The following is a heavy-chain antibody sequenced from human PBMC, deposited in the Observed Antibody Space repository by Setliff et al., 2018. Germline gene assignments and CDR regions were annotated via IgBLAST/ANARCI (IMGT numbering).Heavy chain of an antibody. CDR2: ISVYNSNT. Sequence: ASVKVSCKASGYTFTRYGISWVRQAPGQGLEWMGWISVYNSNTNYAEKLRGRVTMTTDTSTSTAYVELRSLRSDDTAVYFCARDLALEDEYYYDSTGYYPRGLGYWGQGTQVTVSS. V-gene: IGHV1-18*01. D-gene: IGHD3-22*01. J-gene: IGHJ4*02. CDR1: GYTFTRYG. CDR3: ARDLALEDEYYYDSTGYYPRGLGY.